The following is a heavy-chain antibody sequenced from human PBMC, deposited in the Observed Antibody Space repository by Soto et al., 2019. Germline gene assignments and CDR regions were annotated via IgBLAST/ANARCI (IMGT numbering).Heavy chain of an antibody. CDR2: MNTNSGNT. CDR3: ARGPGSWYYYYMDV. CDR1: GYTFTSYD. V-gene: IGHV1-8*01. Sequence: QVQLVQSGAEVKKPGASVKVSCKASGYTFTSYDINWVRQATGQGLEWMGWMNTNSGNTGYAQKFKGRVTMTRNTSISTAYLELSSLRSEDTAVYYCARGPGSWYYYYMDVWGNGTTVTVSS. J-gene: IGHJ6*03. D-gene: IGHD6-13*01.